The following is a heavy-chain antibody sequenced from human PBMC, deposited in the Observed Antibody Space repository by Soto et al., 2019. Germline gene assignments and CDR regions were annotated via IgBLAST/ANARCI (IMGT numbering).Heavy chain of an antibody. V-gene: IGHV4-59*01. CDR2: IYYSGST. CDR3: ARETARDAFDI. CDR1: GGSISSYY. D-gene: IGHD2-21*02. J-gene: IGHJ3*02. Sequence: QVQLQESGPGLVKPSETLSLTCTVSGGSISSYYWSWIRQPPGKGLEWIGYIYYSGSTNYNPSLKSRVTISVDTSKNRFSLKLSSVTAADTAVYCCARETARDAFDIWGQGTMFTVSS.